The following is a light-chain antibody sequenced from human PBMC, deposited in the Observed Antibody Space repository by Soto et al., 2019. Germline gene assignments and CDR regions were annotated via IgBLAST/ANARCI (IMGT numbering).Light chain of an antibody. CDR1: QSVSSN. CDR2: GAS. V-gene: IGKV3-15*01. J-gene: IGKJ2*01. Sequence: IVMTQSPATLSVSPGERATLSCRASQSVSSNLAWYQHKPGQAPRLLFYGASTRAAGIPARFSGGGSGTDFPLTISGLQSEDFAVYYCQQSNKWPYTFAQGTKLEI. CDR3: QQSNKWPYT.